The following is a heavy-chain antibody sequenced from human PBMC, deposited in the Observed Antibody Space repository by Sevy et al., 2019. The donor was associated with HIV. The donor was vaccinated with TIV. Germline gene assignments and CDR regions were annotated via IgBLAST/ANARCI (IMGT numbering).Heavy chain of an antibody. CDR2: INPNGGST. CDR3: ARAGYCSSASCYSYSYYYMDV. D-gene: IGHD2-2*02. J-gene: IGHJ6*03. CDR1: GYSFTSYS. V-gene: IGHV1-46*03. Sequence: ASVKVSCKASGYSFTSYSMHWVRQAPGQGLEWMGIINPNGGSTTYAQKFQGRVTLTRETSTNTVHMELSSLRSEDTAVYHCARAGYCSSASCYSYSYYYMDVWGKGTTVTVSS.